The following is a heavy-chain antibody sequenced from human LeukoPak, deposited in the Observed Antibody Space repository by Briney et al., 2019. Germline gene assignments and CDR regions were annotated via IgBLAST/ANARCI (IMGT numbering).Heavy chain of an antibody. CDR1: GGTFISYA. CDR3: ARHTAPEVVVVILRALYFDL. J-gene: IGHJ2*01. D-gene: IGHD3-22*01. V-gene: IGHV1-69*04. CDR2: IIPILGIA. Sequence: SVTVSFKASGGTFISYAISWVRQAPGQGLEWMGRIIPILGIANYAQKFQGRVTITADKSTSTAYMELSSLRSEDTAVYYCARHTAPEVVVVILRALYFDLWGRGTLVTVSS.